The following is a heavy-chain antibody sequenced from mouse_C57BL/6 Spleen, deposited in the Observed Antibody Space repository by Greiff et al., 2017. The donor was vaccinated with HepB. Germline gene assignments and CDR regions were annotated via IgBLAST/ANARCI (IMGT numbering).Heavy chain of an antibody. CDR3: ARSDYYGSSYFYAMDY. J-gene: IGHJ4*01. Sequence: VQLQQPGAELVRPGSSVKLSCKASGYTFTGYWMDWVKQRPGQGLEWIGNIYPSDSETHYNQKFKDKATLTVDKSSSTAYMQLSSLTSEDSAVYYCARSDYYGSSYFYAMDYWGQGTSVTVSS. V-gene: IGHV1-61*01. D-gene: IGHD1-1*01. CDR1: GYTFTGYW. CDR2: IYPSDSET.